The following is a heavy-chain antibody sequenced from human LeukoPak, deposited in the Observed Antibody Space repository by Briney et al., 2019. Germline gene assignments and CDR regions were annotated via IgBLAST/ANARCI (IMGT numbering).Heavy chain of an antibody. D-gene: IGHD1-1*01. Sequence: ASVKVSCKASGYTFSSYVIHWLRRAPEQRLEWMGWINVGNGDTKYSQKFQGRVTIARDTSASTAYMELSSLRSEDTAIYYCAKDRGGTGDFDYWGQGTLVTVSS. V-gene: IGHV1-3*01. CDR1: GYTFSSYV. CDR2: INVGNGDT. CDR3: AKDRGGTGDFDY. J-gene: IGHJ4*02.